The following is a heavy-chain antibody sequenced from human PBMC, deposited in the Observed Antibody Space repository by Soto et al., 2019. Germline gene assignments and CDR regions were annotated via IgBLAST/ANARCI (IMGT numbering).Heavy chain of an antibody. V-gene: IGHV3-15*07. Sequence: GGSLRLSCAASGFTFSNAWMNWVRQAPGKGLEWVGRIKSKTDGGTTDYAAPVKGRFTISRDDSKNTLYLQMNSLKTEDTAVYYCTTENPPYPWFGELFDGSASDYWGQGTLVTVSS. D-gene: IGHD3-10*01. CDR1: GFTFSNAW. CDR2: IKSKTDGGTT. J-gene: IGHJ4*02. CDR3: TTENPPYPWFGELFDGSASDY.